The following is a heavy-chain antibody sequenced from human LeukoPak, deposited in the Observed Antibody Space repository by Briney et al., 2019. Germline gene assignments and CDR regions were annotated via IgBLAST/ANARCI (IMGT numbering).Heavy chain of an antibody. Sequence: SETLSLTCSVSGDFIGSGSDYYNWIRQHPGKGLEWIGYIYHTGITSYNPSLKSRVIMSVDKSMNQLSLKVSSLNAADTAVYYCAASSGVTLGRFWGQGTLVTVSS. CDR2: IYHTGIT. D-gene: IGHD4/OR15-4a*01. CDR3: AASSGVTLGRF. V-gene: IGHV4-31*03. CDR1: GDFIGSGSDY. J-gene: IGHJ4*02.